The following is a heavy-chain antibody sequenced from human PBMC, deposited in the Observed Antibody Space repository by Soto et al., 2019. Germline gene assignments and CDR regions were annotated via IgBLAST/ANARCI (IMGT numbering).Heavy chain of an antibody. J-gene: IGHJ6*02. CDR2: IKSKTDGGTT. Sequence: PGGSLRLSCAASGFTFSNAWMNWVRQAPGKGLEWVGRIKSKTDGGTTDYAAPVKGRFTISRDDSKNTLYLQMNSLKTEDTAVYYCTTDREIYDFWSGYPPLYGMDVWGQGTTVTVSS. D-gene: IGHD3-3*01. V-gene: IGHV3-15*07. CDR3: TTDREIYDFWSGYPPLYGMDV. CDR1: GFTFSNAW.